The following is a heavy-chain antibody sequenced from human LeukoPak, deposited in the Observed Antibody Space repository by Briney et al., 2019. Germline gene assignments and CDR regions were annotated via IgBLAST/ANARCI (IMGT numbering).Heavy chain of an antibody. CDR2: INPNSGGT. CDR3: AREDIVLMVSRPAFDY. CDR1: GYTFTGYY. Sequence: GASVKVSCKASGYTFTGYYMHWVRQAPGQGLEWMGWINPNSGGTNYAQKFQGRVTMTRDTSISTAYMELSRLRSDDTAVYYCAREDIVLMVSRPAFDYWGQGTLVTVSS. J-gene: IGHJ4*02. D-gene: IGHD2-8*01. V-gene: IGHV1-2*02.